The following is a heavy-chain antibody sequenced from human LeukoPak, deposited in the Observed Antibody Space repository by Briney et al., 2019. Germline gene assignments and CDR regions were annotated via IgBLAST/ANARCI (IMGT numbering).Heavy chain of an antibody. CDR1: GFTFSSYS. CDR2: ISSSSSYI. J-gene: IGHJ4*02. D-gene: IGHD3-22*01. V-gene: IGHV3-21*01. CDR3: AREVSYYDSSGKDY. Sequence: PGGSLRLSCAASGFTFSSYSMTWVRQAPGKGLEWVSSISSSSSYIYYADSVKGRFTISRDNAKNSLYLQMSSLRAEDTAVYYCAREVSYYDSSGKDYWGQGTLVTVSS.